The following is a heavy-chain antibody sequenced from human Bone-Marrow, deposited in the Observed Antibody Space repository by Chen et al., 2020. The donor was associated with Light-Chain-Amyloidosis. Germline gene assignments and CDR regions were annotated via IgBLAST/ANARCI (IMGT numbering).Heavy chain of an antibody. Sequence: GYTFPNYWIGWVRQMPGKGLEWMGVIYPDDSDARYSPSFEGQVTISADKSITTAYLEWRSLKASDTAMYYCARRRDGYNFDYWGQGTLVTVSS. J-gene: IGHJ4*02. CDR3: ARRRDGYNFDY. D-gene: IGHD5-12*01. CDR1: GYTFPNYW. V-gene: IGHV5-51*01. CDR2: IYPDDSDA.